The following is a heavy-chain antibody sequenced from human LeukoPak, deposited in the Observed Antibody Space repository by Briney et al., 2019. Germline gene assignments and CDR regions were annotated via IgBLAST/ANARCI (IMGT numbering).Heavy chain of an antibody. Sequence: EASVKVSCKVTGHTVTELSMHRVRQAPGKGLEWMGGFDPEDGELIYAQKFQGRVTMTEDTSTDTAYMELSSLRSEDTAVYYCATDLATVVVVTNYWGQGTLVTVSS. V-gene: IGHV1-24*01. D-gene: IGHD2-2*01. CDR3: ATDLATVVVVTNY. J-gene: IGHJ4*02. CDR2: FDPEDGEL. CDR1: GHTVTELS.